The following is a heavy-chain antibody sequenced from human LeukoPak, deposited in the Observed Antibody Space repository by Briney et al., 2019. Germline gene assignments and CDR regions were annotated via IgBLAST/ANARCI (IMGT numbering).Heavy chain of an antibody. CDR2: INPSGGST. CDR3: ARDPSSGPSDNWFDP. D-gene: IGHD6-19*01. J-gene: IGHJ5*02. Sequence: GASVKVSCKASGYTFTSYYMHWVRQAPGQGLEWMGIINPSGGSTSYAQKFQGRVTMTRDTSTSTVYMELSSLRSEDTAVYYCARDPSSGPSDNWFDPWRQGTLVTVSS. CDR1: GYTFTSYY. V-gene: IGHV1-46*01.